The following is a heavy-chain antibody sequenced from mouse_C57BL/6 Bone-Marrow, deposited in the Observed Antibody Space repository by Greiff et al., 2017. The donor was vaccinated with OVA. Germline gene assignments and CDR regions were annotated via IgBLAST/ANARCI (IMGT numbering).Heavy chain of an antibody. D-gene: IGHD1-1*01. V-gene: IGHV1-81*01. J-gene: IGHJ2*01. Sequence: QVQLQQSGAELARPGASVKLSCKASGYTFTSYGISWVKQRTGQGLEWIGEIYPRSGNTYYNEKFKGKATLTADKSSSTAYMELRSLTSEDSAVYFCASHPFFYYGSSPYYFDCWGQGTTLTVSS. CDR1: GYTFTSYG. CDR3: ASHPFFYYGSSPYYFDC. CDR2: IYPRSGNT.